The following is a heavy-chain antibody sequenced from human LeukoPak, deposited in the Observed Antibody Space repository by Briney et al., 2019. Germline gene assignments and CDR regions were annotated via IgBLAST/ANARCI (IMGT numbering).Heavy chain of an antibody. CDR3: AKQSRAVAASWDFDY. CDR2: ISGSGGST. Sequence: PGGSLRLSCAASGFTFSSYGMSWVRQAPGKGLEWVSAISGSGGSTYYADSVKGRFTISRDNSKNTLYLQMNSLRAEDTAVYYCAKQSRAVAASWDFDYWGQGTLVTVSS. D-gene: IGHD6-19*01. CDR1: GFTFSSYG. J-gene: IGHJ4*02. V-gene: IGHV3-23*01.